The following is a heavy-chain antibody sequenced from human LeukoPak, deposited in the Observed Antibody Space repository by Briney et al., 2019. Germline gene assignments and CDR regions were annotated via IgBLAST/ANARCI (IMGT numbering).Heavy chain of an antibody. CDR2: INPNSGGT. CDR1: GYTFTGYY. D-gene: IGHD1-14*01. V-gene: IGHV1-2*02. Sequence: ASVKVSCKASGYTFTGYYMHWVRQAPGQGLEWMGWINPNSGGTNYAQKFQGRVTMTRDTSINTAYLHWGSLKPSDTALYYCARLPTISTPGSRKFDYWGRGTQVTVSS. J-gene: IGHJ4*02. CDR3: ARLPTISTPGSRKFDY.